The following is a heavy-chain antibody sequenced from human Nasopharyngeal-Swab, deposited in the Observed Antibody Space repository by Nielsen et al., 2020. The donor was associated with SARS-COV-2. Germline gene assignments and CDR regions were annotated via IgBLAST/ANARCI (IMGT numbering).Heavy chain of an antibody. J-gene: IGHJ4*02. CDR2: INHSGST. CDR1: GGSFSGYY. D-gene: IGHD4-23*01. Sequence: SETLSLTCAVYGGSFSGYYWSWIRQPPGKGLEWIGEINHSGSTNYNPSLKSRVTVSVDTSKNQFSLKLSSVTAADTAVYYCGRGPPAGVIDYWGQGTLVTVSS. CDR3: GRGPPAGVIDY. V-gene: IGHV4-34*01.